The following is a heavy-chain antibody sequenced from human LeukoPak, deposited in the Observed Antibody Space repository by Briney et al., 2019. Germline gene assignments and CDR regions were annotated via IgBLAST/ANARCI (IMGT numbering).Heavy chain of an antibody. J-gene: IGHJ4*02. Sequence: PGGSLRLSCAASGFNFRNYWMSWVRQAPGKGLEWVAKIKQDGGEKYYVDPVKGRFTISRDNAKNSLYLQMNSLRVEDTAVYYCARDPWVDLVSVAAAISFDGWGQGTLVTVSS. V-gene: IGHV3-7*01. D-gene: IGHD2-2*01. CDR3: ARDPWVDLVSVAAAISFDG. CDR1: GFNFRNYW. CDR2: IKQDGGEK.